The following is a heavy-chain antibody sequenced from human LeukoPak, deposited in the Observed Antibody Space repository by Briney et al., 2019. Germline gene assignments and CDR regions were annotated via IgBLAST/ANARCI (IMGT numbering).Heavy chain of an antibody. J-gene: IGHJ6*04. CDR2: IYTSGST. CDR3: ARKGDV. Sequence: SEALSLTCTVSGGSISSSSYYWGWIRQPPGKGLEWIGRIYTSGSTDYNPSLKSRVTISLDTSKNQFSLKLNSVTAADTAVYYCARKGDVWGKGTTVTVSS. CDR1: GGSISSSSYY. V-gene: IGHV4-39*07.